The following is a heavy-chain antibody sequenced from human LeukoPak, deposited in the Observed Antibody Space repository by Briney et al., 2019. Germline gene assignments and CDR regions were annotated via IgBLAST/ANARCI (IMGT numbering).Heavy chain of an antibody. V-gene: IGHV4-39*01. CDR1: GGSISSSSYY. J-gene: IGHJ4*02. D-gene: IGHD3-10*01. CDR2: IYYSGST. CDR3: ARQYYYGSGSYLY. Sequence: SETLSLTCTVSGGSISSSSYYWGWIRQPPGKGLEWIGSIYYSGSTYYNPSLESRVTISVDTSKNQFSLKLSSVTAADTAVYYCARQYYYGSGSYLYWGQGTLVTVSS.